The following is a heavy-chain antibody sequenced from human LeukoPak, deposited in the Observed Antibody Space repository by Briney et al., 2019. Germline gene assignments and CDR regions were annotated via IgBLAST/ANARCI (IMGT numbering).Heavy chain of an antibody. V-gene: IGHV4-39*07. CDR3: TRSYYYDSSGCMGDYDAFDI. D-gene: IGHD3-22*01. J-gene: IGHJ3*02. CDR2: IYYSGST. CDR1: GGSISSSSYY. Sequence: PSETLSLTCTVSGGSISSSSYYWGWIRQPPGKGLEWIGSIYYSGSTYYNPSLKSRVTISVDTSKNQFSLKLSSVTAEDTAVYYCTRSYYYDSSGCMGDYDAFDIWGQGTMVTVSS.